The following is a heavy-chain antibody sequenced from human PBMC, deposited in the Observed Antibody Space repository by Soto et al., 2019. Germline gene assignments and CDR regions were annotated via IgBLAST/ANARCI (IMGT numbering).Heavy chain of an antibody. CDR3: ATPPEYCSGGSCYLGY. D-gene: IGHD2-15*01. CDR1: GYTFTSYG. CDR2: ISAYNGNT. V-gene: IGHV1-18*01. J-gene: IGHJ4*02. Sequence: ASVKVSCKASGYTFTSYGISWVRQAPGQGLEWMGWISAYNGNTNYAQKLQGRVTMTTDTSTSTAYMELRSLRSDDTAVYYCATPPEYCSGGSCYLGYWGQGTLVTVSS.